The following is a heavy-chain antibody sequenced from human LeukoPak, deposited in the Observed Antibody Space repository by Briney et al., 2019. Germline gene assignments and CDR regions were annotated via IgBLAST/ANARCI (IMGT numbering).Heavy chain of an antibody. Sequence: GGSLRLSCAASGFTFSSYWMSWVRQAPGKGLEWVANIKKDGSEKFYVDSVKGRFTISRDNAKNSLYLQMNSLRAEDTAVYYCARGGAYYDSRAHAFDIWGQGTMVTVSS. CDR3: ARGGAYYDSRAHAFDI. J-gene: IGHJ3*02. CDR2: IKKDGSEK. V-gene: IGHV3-7*01. CDR1: GFTFSSYW. D-gene: IGHD3-22*01.